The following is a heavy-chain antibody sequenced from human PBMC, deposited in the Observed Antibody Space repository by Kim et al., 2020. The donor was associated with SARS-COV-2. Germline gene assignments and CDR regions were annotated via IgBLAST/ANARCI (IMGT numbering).Heavy chain of an antibody. CDR3: ARDLKEMAVAILGRYFDP. V-gene: IGHV3-11*06. CDR2: ISSSSSYT. Sequence: GGSLRLSCAASGFTFSDYYMSWIRQAPGKGLEWVSYISSSSSYTNYADSVKGRFTISRDNAKNSLYLQMNSLRAEDTAVYYCARDLKEMAVAILGRYFDPWGRGTLVTVSS. CDR1: GFTFSDYY. J-gene: IGHJ2*01. D-gene: IGHD1-26*01.